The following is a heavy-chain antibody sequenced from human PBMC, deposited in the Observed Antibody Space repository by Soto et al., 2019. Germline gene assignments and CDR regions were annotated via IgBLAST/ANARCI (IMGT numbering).Heavy chain of an antibody. J-gene: IGHJ6*03. CDR3: ARVDYGDYVYYYYYMDV. CDR2: IYYSGST. D-gene: IGHD4-17*01. Sequence: QLQLQESGPGLVKPSETLSLTCTVSGGSISSSSYYWGWIRQPPGKGLEWIGSIYYSGSTYYNPSLKSRVTISVDTSKNQFSLKLSSVTAADTAVYYCARVDYGDYVYYYYYMDVWGKGTTVTVSS. V-gene: IGHV4-39*01. CDR1: GGSISSSSYY.